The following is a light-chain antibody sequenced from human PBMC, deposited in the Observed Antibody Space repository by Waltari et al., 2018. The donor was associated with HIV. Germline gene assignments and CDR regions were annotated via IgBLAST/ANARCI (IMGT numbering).Light chain of an antibody. J-gene: IGKJ2*01. V-gene: IGKV1-NL1*01. Sequence: DIQMTQSPSSLSASVGDRVTITCRSNQGIRNSLAWYQQKPGKAPKLLIYGASTLESGVPSRFSGSGSGTDYTFTISSLQPEDFATYYCQQYYSDTATFGQGTKLEIK. CDR2: GAS. CDR1: QGIRNS. CDR3: QQYYSDTAT.